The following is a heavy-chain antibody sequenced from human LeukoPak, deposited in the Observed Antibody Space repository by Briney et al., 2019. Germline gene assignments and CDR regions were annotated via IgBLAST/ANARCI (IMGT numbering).Heavy chain of an antibody. V-gene: IGHV4-39*01. D-gene: IGHD6-13*01. CDR3: ARIAAAGTEKIDY. CDR2: IYYNGST. CDR1: GGSISSSSYY. J-gene: IGHJ4*02. Sequence: SETLSLTCTVSGGSISSSSYYWGWIRQPPGKGLEWIGSIYYNGSTYYNPSLKSRVTISVDTSKNQFSLKLSSVTAADTAVYYCARIAAAGTEKIDYWGQGTLVTVSS.